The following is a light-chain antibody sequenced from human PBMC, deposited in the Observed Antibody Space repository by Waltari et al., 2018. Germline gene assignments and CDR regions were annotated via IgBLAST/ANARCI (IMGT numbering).Light chain of an antibody. Sequence: DIVVTQSPDSLAVSLGERATITCKSSQNLLHSNNKHYLAWYQVKPGQPPKLLFSWASVRESGVPDRFSGSGSGTEFTLSISSLQAEDVALYYCQHYYGRPPHSFGRGTKLEIK. V-gene: IGKV4-1*01. CDR3: QHYYGRPPHS. CDR2: WAS. J-gene: IGKJ2*03. CDR1: QNLLHSNNKHY.